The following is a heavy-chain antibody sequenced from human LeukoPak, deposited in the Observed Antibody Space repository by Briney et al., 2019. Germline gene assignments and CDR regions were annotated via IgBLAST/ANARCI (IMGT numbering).Heavy chain of an antibody. D-gene: IGHD4-11*01. Sequence: SVKVSCKASGYTFTGYYMHWVRQAPGQGLEWMGGIIPIFGTANYAQKFQGRVTITTDESTSTAYMELSSLRSEDTAVYYCARCYSNPALPDYYYYMDVWGKGTTVTVSS. CDR1: GYTFTGYY. V-gene: IGHV1-69*05. J-gene: IGHJ6*03. CDR2: IIPIFGTA. CDR3: ARCYSNPALPDYYYYMDV.